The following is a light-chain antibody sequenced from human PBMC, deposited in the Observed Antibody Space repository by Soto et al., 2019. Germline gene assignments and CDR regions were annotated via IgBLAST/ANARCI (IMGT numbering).Light chain of an antibody. J-gene: IGLJ1*01. CDR1: SSNVGGYNY. CDR2: EVS. V-gene: IGLV2-14*01. Sequence: QSGLTQPASVSGSPGQSITISCTGTSSNVGGYNYVSWYQQHPGKAPKLIIYEVSNRPSGVSDRFSGSKSGNTASLTISGLQAEHEADYYCGSYTTSSTLAVFGTGTKVTV. CDR3: GSYTTSSTLAV.